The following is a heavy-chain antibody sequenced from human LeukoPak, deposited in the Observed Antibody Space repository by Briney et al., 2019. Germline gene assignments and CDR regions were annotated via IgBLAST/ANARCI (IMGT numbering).Heavy chain of an antibody. D-gene: IGHD3-3*01. J-gene: IGHJ5*02. V-gene: IGHV1-46*01. CDR2: INPSGGTT. CDR1: GYTFTINY. CDR3: ARSPRGDFWSGPYNWFDP. Sequence: GASVKVSCKASGYTFTINYLHWVRQAPGQGLEWMGIINPSGGTTIYAQKFQGRVTMTRDTPRSTGYMELSSLRSEDTAVYYCARSPRGDFWSGPYNWFDPWGQGTLVTVSS.